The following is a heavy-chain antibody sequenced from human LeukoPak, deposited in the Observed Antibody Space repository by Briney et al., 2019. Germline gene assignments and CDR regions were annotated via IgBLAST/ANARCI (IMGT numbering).Heavy chain of an antibody. CDR1: GFTFSSYS. CDR2: VSSSSSTI. CDR3: ARPDYRLAFDY. V-gene: IGHV3-48*04. Sequence: QTGGSLRLSCAASGFTFSSYSMNWVRQAPGKGLEWVSYVSSSSSTIYYADSVKGRFTISRDNAKNSLYLQMNSLRAEDTAVYYCARPDYRLAFDYWGQGTLVTVSS. D-gene: IGHD3-16*02. J-gene: IGHJ4*02.